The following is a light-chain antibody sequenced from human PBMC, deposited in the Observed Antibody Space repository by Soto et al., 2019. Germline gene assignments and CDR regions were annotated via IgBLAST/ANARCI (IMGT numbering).Light chain of an antibody. V-gene: IGLV1-47*01. Sequence: QSVLTQPPSASGTPGHRVTISCSGSSSNIGSNYVYWYQQLPGTAPKLLIYRNNQRPSGVPDRFSGSKSGTSASLAISGLRSEDEADYYCAAWDDSLSGLYVFGTGTKVT. J-gene: IGLJ1*01. CDR3: AAWDDSLSGLYV. CDR1: SSNIGSNY. CDR2: RNN.